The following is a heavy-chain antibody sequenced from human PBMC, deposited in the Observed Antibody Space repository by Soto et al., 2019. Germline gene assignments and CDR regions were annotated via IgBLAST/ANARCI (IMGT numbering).Heavy chain of an antibody. J-gene: IGHJ6*02. CDR2: IIPIFGTA. D-gene: IGHD5-18*01. Sequence: SVKVSCKASGGTFSSYAISWVRQAPGQGLEWMGGIIPIFGTANYAQKFQGRVTITADESTSTAYMELSSLRSEDTAVYYCGRDRSGYSYGPYYYYYGMDVWGQGTTVTVSS. V-gene: IGHV1-69*13. CDR1: GGTFSSYA. CDR3: GRDRSGYSYGPYYYYYGMDV.